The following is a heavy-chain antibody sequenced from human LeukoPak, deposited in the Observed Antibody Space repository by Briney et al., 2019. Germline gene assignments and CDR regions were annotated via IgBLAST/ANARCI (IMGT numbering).Heavy chain of an antibody. CDR2: ISSSGSTI. V-gene: IGHV3-48*03. J-gene: IGHJ6*03. Sequence: GGSLRLSCAASGFTFSSYEMNWVRQAPGKGLEWVSYISSSGSTIYYADSVKGRFTISRDNAKNSLYLQMNSLRAEDTALYYCARDEGGGYEYYYYYMDVWGKGTTATVSS. CDR3: ARDEGGGYEYYYYYMDV. D-gene: IGHD5-12*01. CDR1: GFTFSSYE.